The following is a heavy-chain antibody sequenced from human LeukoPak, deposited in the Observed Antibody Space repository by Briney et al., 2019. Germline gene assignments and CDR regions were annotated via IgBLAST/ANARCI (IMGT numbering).Heavy chain of an antibody. CDR2: IWYDGSNK. CDR1: GFTFSSYD. V-gene: IGHV3-33*06. D-gene: IGHD5-24*01. CDR3: AKDIQLST. J-gene: IGHJ3*01. Sequence: GGSLRLSCAASGFTFSSYDMHWVRQAPGKGLEWVAVIWYDGSNKYYADSVKGRFTISRDNSKNTLSLQMNSLRVEDTAIYYCAKDIQLSTWGLGTMVTVSS.